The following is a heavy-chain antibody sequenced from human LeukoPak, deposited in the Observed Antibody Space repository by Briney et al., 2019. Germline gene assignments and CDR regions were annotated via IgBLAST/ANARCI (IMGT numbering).Heavy chain of an antibody. J-gene: IGHJ6*02. V-gene: IGHV6-1*01. CDR2: TYYRSKWYN. Sequence: LSQTLSLTCAISGDSVSSNSAAWNWTRQSPSRGLEWLGRTYYRSKWYNDYAVSVKSRITINPDTSKNQFSLQLNSVTPEDTAVYYCARAPVPNLRYYYYGMDVWGQGTTVTVSS. CDR1: GDSVSSNSAA. D-gene: IGHD3-10*01. CDR3: ARAPVPNLRYYYYGMDV.